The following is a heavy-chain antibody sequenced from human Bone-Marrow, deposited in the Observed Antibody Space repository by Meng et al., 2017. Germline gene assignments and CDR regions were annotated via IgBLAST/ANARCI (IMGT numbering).Heavy chain of an antibody. D-gene: IGHD6-19*01. J-gene: IGHJ4*02. CDR2: IYHSWST. CDR1: GSWISSSNW. V-gene: IGHV4-4*02. CDR3: ARARGIAVAEPWDY. Sequence: MKRAGTRAPTSAVSGSWISSSNWLSCVRQPPRKGREWIGDIYHSWSTNYNPSLKSRVTISVDKSKNQFSLKLSSVTDAETAVYYCARARGIAVAEPWDYWGQGTLVTVSS.